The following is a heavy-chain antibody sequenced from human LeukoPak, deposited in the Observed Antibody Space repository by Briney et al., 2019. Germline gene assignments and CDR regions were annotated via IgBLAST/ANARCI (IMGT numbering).Heavy chain of an antibody. CDR1: GGSISSGGYY. Sequence: SETLSLTCTVSGGSISSGGYYWSWIRQHPGKGLEWIGYIYYSGSTYYNPSLKSRVTISVDTSKNQFSLKLSSVTAADTAVYYCARDPGTAAAGPNYFDYWGQGTLVTVSS. J-gene: IGHJ4*02. CDR3: ARDPGTAAAGPNYFDY. V-gene: IGHV4-31*03. D-gene: IGHD6-13*01. CDR2: IYYSGST.